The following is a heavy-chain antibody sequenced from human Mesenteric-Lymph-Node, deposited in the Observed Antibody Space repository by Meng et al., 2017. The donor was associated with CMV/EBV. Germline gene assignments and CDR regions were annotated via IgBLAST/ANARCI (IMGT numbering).Heavy chain of an antibody. CDR2: VDPDGGFT. Sequence: GESLKISCAASGFTLSTYWMHWVRQVPGKGLVWVSRVDPDGGFTNYADSVKGRFTISRDNAKNTLYLQMNSLRAEDTAVYYCARPTREGHYWGQGTLVTVSS. V-gene: IGHV3-74*01. J-gene: IGHJ4*02. CDR1: GFTLSTYW. CDR3: ARPTREGHY.